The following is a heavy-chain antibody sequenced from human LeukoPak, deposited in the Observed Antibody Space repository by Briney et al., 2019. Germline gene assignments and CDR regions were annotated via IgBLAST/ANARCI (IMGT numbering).Heavy chain of an antibody. CDR2: INPNSGGT. D-gene: IGHD2-2*01. CDR1: GYTFTRYY. J-gene: IGHJ5*02. Sequence: ASVKVSCKASGYTFTRYYMHWVRQAPGQGLEWMGWINPNSGGTNYAQKFQGRVTMTRDTSISTAYMELSRLRSDDTALYYCAIGSRYCSRTSCYRRWFDPWGQGTLVTVSS. CDR3: AIGSRYCSRTSCYRRWFDP. V-gene: IGHV1-2*02.